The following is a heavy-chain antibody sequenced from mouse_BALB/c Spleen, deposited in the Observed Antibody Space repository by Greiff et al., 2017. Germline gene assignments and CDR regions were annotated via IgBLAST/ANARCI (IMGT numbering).Heavy chain of an antibody. CDR1: GFSLTSYG. CDR3: ARNPRGYDYYAMDY. D-gene: IGHD3-1*01. J-gene: IGHJ4*01. CDR2: IWSGGST. Sequence: QVQLKESGPGLVQPSQSLSITCTVSGFSLTSYGVHWVRQSPGKGLEWLGVIWSGGSTDYNAAFISRLSISKDNSKSQVFFKMNSLQANDTAIYYCARNPRGYDYYAMDYWGQGTSVTVSS. V-gene: IGHV2-2*02.